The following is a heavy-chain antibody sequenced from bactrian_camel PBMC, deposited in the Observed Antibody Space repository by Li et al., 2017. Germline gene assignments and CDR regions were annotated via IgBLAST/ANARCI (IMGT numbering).Heavy chain of an antibody. J-gene: IGHJ4*01. V-gene: IGHV3S31*01. Sequence: DVQLVESGGGSVQAGGSLRLSCKASRYTWASNCMGWFRQAPGKEREGVAATYLGGGRTAYADSVKGRFTISQENDKNTLVLQMNTLKPEDTAMYYCAADRGWRTVVAGCPFGEYKHWGQGTQVTVS. D-gene: IGHD6*01. CDR1: RYTWASNC. CDR2: TYLGGGRT. CDR3: AADRGWRTVVAGCPFGEYKH.